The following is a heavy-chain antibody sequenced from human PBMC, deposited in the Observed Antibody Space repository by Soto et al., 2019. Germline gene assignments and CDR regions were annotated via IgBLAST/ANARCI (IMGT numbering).Heavy chain of an antibody. V-gene: IGHV1-69*01. Sequence: QVQLVQSGAEVKKPGSSLKVSCKAYGDIFTNYAISWVRQAPGQGLEWMGGIIPIFGTTDYAQKFQGRVTITADESTYTDYMELSSLRSEDTAVYYCARDQHRYSNLYDYYGMDVWGQGTTVIVSA. CDR1: GDIFTNYA. D-gene: IGHD4-4*01. CDR2: IIPIFGTT. CDR3: ARDQHRYSNLYDYYGMDV. J-gene: IGHJ6*01.